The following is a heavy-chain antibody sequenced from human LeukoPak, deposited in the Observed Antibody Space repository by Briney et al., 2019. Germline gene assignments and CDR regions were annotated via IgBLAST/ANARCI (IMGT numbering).Heavy chain of an antibody. V-gene: IGHV1-18*01. D-gene: IGHD3-10*01. CDR3: ARDRTLFFGSGCHSDY. CDR1: GYTFTSYG. J-gene: IGHJ4*02. CDR2: ISAYNGNT. Sequence: ASVKVSCKASGYTFTSYGISWVRRAPGQGLEWMGLISAYNGNTNYAQKLQGRVTMTTDTSTSTAYMELRSLRSDDTAVYYCARDRTLFFGSGCHSDYWGQGTLVTVSS.